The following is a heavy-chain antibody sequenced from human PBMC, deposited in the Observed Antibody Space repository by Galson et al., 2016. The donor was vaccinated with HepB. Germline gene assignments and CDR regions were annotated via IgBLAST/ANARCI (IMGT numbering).Heavy chain of an antibody. Sequence: SVKVPCKASGYTFTTSGISWVRQAPGQGLEWMRWISTYSGNTKYAQKFQGGLTLTTDSSTTTAYMELRSLRFDDTALYYCARDVQYRFDSWGQGTLVTVSS. D-gene: IGHD2/OR15-2a*01. J-gene: IGHJ4*02. CDR3: ARDVQYRFDS. CDR2: ISTYSGNT. V-gene: IGHV1-18*01. CDR1: GYTFTTSG.